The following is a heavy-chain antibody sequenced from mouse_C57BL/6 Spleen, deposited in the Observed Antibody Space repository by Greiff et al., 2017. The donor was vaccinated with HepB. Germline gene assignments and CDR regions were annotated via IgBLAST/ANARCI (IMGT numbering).Heavy chain of an antibody. CDR1: GFSLTSYG. D-gene: IGHD2-14*01. V-gene: IGHV2-6-1*01. CDR3: ARHGVRGYAMDY. J-gene: IGHJ4*01. Sequence: VQRVESGPGLVAPSHSLSITCTVSGFSLTSYGVHWVRQPPGKGLEWLVVIWSDGSTTYNSAHKSRLNIRKDNSKSQVFLKMNSLLTYDTAMYYYARHGVRGYAMDYWGQGTSVTVSS. CDR2: IWSDGST.